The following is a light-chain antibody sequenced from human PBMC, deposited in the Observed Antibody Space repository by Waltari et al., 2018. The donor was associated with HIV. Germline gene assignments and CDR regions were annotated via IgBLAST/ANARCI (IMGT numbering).Light chain of an antibody. J-gene: IGLJ1*01. V-gene: IGLV2-8*01. CDR2: EVN. CDR1: STDISGYDY. Sequence: QSALTQPPSASGSLGQSVTISCTGTSTDISGYDYVSWYQQHPGKAPKLLIYEVNKWPSGVPDRFSASRSDNRASLTVSGLQYEDEAEYYCSSYTDFNTPHVFGTGTKVTVL. CDR3: SSYTDFNTPHV.